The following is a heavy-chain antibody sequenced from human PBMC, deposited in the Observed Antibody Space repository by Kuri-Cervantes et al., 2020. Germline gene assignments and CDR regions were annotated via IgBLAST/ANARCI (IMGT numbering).Heavy chain of an antibody. CDR2: IYHSGST. J-gene: IGHJ2*01. D-gene: IGHD3-9*01. CDR1: GGSMTSGNW. V-gene: IGHV4-4*02. CDR3: ARDFYHDILTGYFRYFDL. Sequence: SETLSLTCAVSGGSMTSGNWWSWVRQSPGKGLEWVCDIYHSGSTYYSPSLRSRVTISADTSKNQLSLKLSSVTAADTAVYYCARDFYHDILTGYFRYFDLWGRGTLVTVSS.